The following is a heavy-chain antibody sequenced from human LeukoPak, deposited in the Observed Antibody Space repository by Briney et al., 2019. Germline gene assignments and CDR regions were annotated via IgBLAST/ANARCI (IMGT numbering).Heavy chain of an antibody. CDR2: IIPILGIA. CDR3: ASSGELFDAFDI. D-gene: IGHD1-26*01. V-gene: IGHV1-69*04. J-gene: IGHJ3*02. Sequence: ASVKVSCKASGGTFSSYAISWVRQAPGQGPEWMGRIIPILGIANYAQKFQGRVTITADKSTSTAYMELSSLRSEDTAVYYCASSGELFDAFDIWGQGTMVTVSS. CDR1: GGTFSSYA.